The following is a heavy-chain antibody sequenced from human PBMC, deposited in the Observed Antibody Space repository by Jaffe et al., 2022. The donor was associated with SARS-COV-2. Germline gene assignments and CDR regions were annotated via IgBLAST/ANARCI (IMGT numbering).Heavy chain of an antibody. CDR1: GFSFSNFA. J-gene: IGHJ6*03. CDR2: ISYDGSTK. V-gene: IGHV3-30*04. D-gene: IGHD1-1*01. Sequence: QVQLVESGGGVVQPGSSLRLACAASGFSFSNFAIHWVRQAPGKGLEWVAVISYDGSTKYYADSVKGRFTISRDNSENTLYLQMNSLRAEDMAVYYCTRGTVPRRGDGYYYYMDVWGKGTTVTVSS. CDR3: TRGTVPRRGDGYYYYMDV.